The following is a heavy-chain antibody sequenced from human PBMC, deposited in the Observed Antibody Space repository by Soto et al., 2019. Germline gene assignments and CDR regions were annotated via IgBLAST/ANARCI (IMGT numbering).Heavy chain of an antibody. CDR3: ARDGEYTSGWYSFDS. CDR2: VYVTGTT. V-gene: IGHV4-4*07. CDR1: VASISYYY. D-gene: IGHD6-19*01. J-gene: IGHJ5*01. Sequence: SETLSLTCTVSVASISYYYWSWIRQPAGQALEWIGRVYVTGTTYFNPSLKSRVTMSVDTSNNQVSLKLSSVTAADSAIYYCARDGEYTSGWYSFDSWGPGTLVTVSS.